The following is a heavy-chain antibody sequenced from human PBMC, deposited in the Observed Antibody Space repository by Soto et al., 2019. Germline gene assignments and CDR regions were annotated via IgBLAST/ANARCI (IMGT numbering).Heavy chain of an antibody. CDR1: GYTFTSYC. J-gene: IGHJ5*02. V-gene: IGHV1-18*01. Sequence: ASVKVSCKASGYTFTSYCISWVRQAPGQGLEWMGWISAYNGNTNYAQKLQGRVTMTTDTSTSTAYMELRSLRSDDTAVYYCARAEGYCSGGSCYPLLGNWFDPWGQGTLVTVSS. D-gene: IGHD2-15*01. CDR2: ISAYNGNT. CDR3: ARAEGYCSGGSCYPLLGNWFDP.